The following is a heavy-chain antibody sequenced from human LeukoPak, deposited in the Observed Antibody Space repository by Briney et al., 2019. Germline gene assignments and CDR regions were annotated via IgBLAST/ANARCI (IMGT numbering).Heavy chain of an antibody. D-gene: IGHD6-13*01. J-gene: IGHJ3*02. V-gene: IGHV1-2*02. CDR2: INPNSGGT. Sequence: GASVKVSCKASGYTFTGYYMHWVRQAPGQGLEWMGWINPNSGGTNYAQKFQGRVTMTRDTSISTAYMELSRLRSDDTAVYYCARALRWIAAAGTSDAFDIWGQGTMVTVSS. CDR3: ARALRWIAAAGTSDAFDI. CDR1: GYTFTGYY.